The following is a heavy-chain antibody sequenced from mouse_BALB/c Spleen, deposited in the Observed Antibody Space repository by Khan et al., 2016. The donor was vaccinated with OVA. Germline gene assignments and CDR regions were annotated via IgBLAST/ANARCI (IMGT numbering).Heavy chain of an antibody. CDR1: GYTFTTYY. CDR2: IYPGNVNT. CDR3: ARDDYFVGDAMDY. V-gene: IGHV1S56*01. Sequence: QVQLQQPGPDLVKPGASVKISCKASGYTFTTYYIHWVKQRPGQGLEWIGWIYPGNVNTKYNEKFKGKATLTADKSSSTAYMHLSSLTSEDSAVYFCARDDYFVGDAMDYWGQGSSVTVSS. D-gene: IGHD2-4*01. J-gene: IGHJ4*01.